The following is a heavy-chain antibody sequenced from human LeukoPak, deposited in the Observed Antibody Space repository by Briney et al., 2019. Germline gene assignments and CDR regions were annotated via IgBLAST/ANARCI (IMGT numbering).Heavy chain of an antibody. V-gene: IGHV4-59*08. D-gene: IGHD5-24*01. CDR1: GGSMSSYY. J-gene: IGHJ4*02. CDR3: ARGARAGYNLEPFDY. CDR2: IYYSGST. Sequence: PSETLSLTCSVSGGSMSSYYWSWIRQPPGKGLEWIGYIYYSGSTKYNPSLKSRVTISVDTSKNQFSLKLSSVTAADTAVYYCARGARAGYNLEPFDYWGQGTLVTVSS.